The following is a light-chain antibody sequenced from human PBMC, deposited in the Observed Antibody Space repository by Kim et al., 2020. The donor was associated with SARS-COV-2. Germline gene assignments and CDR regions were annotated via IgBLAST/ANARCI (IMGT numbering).Light chain of an antibody. CDR3: HKYGSAPWT. Sequence: AYVGDRVTITCRASQGINNYLAWYQQKPGQVPKLLIYAALVLQSGVPSRFSGSGSGTDFTLTISSLQPEDVATYYCHKYGSAPWTFGQGTKVDIK. CDR2: AAL. J-gene: IGKJ1*01. V-gene: IGKV1-27*01. CDR1: QGINNY.